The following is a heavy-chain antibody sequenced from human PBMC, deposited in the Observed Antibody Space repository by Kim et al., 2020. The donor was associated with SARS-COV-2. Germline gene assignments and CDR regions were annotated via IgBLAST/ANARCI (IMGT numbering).Heavy chain of an antibody. J-gene: IGHJ2*01. V-gene: IGHV3-23*05. CDR1: GFTFRHSA. Sequence: GGSLRLSCAASGFTFRHSAMSWVRQAPGKGLEWVSGIFGSGPGTYYADSVKCRFTISRDNFKDTLSLEMSGLRAEDTAVYYCAKHLHVTSGTFYWYFELWGRGTLFTVFS. CDR2: IFGSGPGT. CDR3: AKHLHVTSGTFYWYFEL. D-gene: IGHD1-26*01.